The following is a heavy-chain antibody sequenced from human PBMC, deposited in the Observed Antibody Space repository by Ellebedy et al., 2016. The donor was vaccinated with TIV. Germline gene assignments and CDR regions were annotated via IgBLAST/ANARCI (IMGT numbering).Heavy chain of an antibody. D-gene: IGHD5-12*01. CDR2: MYPADSEI. V-gene: IGHV5-51*01. CDR1: GYSFTSFW. J-gene: IGHJ5*02. CDR3: VCTPGYSGYDYGWFDP. Sequence: GESLKISCNASGYSFTSFWIGWVRQMPGKGLEWMGIMYPADSEIRYSPSFQGRVTISADKSISTAYLQWSSLEASDTAIYYCVCTPGYSGYDYGWFDPWGQGTLVTVSS.